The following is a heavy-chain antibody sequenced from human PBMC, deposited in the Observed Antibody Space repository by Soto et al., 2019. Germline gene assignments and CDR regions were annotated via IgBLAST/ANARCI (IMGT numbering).Heavy chain of an antibody. CDR1: GYSFTSYW. D-gene: IGHD3-22*01. J-gene: IGHJ6*02. Sequence: PGESLKISCKGSGYSFTSYWIGWVRQMPGKGLEWMGIIYPGDSDTRYSPSFQGQVTISADKSISTAYLQWSSLKASDTAMYYCARISSGYYYYYYGMDVWGQGTTVTVSS. CDR3: ARISSGYYYYYYGMDV. V-gene: IGHV5-51*01. CDR2: IYPGDSDT.